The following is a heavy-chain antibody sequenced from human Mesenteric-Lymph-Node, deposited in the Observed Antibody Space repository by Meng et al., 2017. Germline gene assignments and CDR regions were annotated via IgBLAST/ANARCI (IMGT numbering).Heavy chain of an antibody. D-gene: IGHD3-10*01. CDR2: IPHRGSS. CDR3: LRGSGGSV. V-gene: IGHV4-30-4*01. CDR1: GGSISSGDYY. Sequence: QGQRPESGHGLGKPSQTLSLTCTVSGGSISSGDYYWSWIRQPPGKGLEWIGEIPHRGSSAYNPSLKSRVSMSIDKSKNQFSLKLTSVTAADTAVYHCLRGSGGSVWGQGTLVTVSS. J-gene: IGHJ1*01.